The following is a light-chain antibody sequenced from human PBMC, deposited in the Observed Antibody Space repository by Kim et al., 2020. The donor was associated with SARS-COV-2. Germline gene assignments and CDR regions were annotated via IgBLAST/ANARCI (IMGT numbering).Light chain of an antibody. J-gene: IGKJ4*01. Sequence: EIVLTQSPGTLSLSPGERATLSCRASQSVTSGYLAWYQQKPGQAPRLLIFGASSRATGVLDSFSGTGRGTDFLITISRLEPEDFVEYYWQQNDDSLTFGGGTKVDIK. V-gene: IGKV3-20*01. CDR3: QQNDDSLT. CDR1: QSVTSGY. CDR2: GAS.